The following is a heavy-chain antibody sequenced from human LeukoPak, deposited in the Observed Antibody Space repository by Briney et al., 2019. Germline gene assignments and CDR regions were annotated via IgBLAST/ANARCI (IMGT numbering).Heavy chain of an antibody. CDR3: ARGSPASGWYVGYYYYGMDV. CDR2: INHSGST. V-gene: IGHV4-34*01. Sequence: SETLSLTCAVYGGSFSGYYWSWIRQPPGKGLEWIGEINHSGSTNYNPFLKSRVTISVDTSKNQFSLKLSSVTAADTAVYYCARGSPASGWYVGYYYYGMDVWGQGTTVTVSS. CDR1: GGSFSGYY. D-gene: IGHD6-19*01. J-gene: IGHJ6*02.